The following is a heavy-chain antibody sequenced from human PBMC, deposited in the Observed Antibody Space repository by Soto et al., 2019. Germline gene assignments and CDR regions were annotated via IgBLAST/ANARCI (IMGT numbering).Heavy chain of an antibody. CDR2: ISWNSGSI. CDR3: AKDAAGFDY. J-gene: IGHJ4*02. V-gene: IGHV3-9*01. Sequence: GGSLILSCAASGFTFDDYSMHWVRQAPGKGLEWVSGISWNSGSIGYADSVKGRFTISRDNAKNSLYLQMNSLRAEDTALYYCAKDAAGFDYWGQGTLVTVSS. D-gene: IGHD6-19*01. CDR1: GFTFDDYS.